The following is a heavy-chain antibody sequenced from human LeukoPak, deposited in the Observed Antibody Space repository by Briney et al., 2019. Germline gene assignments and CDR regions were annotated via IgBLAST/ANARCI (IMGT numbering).Heavy chain of an antibody. V-gene: IGHV4-34*01. J-gene: IGHJ4*02. CDR2: INHSGST. CDR1: GGSFSGYY. CDR3: ARMRNFDC. Sequence: SETLSLTCAVYGGSFSGYYWSWIRQPPGKGLEWIGEINHSGSTNYNPSLKSRVTISVDTSKNQFSLKLSSVTAADTAVYYCARMRNFDCWGQGTLVTVSS.